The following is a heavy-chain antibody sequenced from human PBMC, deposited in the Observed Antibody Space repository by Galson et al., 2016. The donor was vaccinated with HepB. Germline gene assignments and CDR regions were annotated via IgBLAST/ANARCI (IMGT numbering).Heavy chain of an antibody. CDR1: GFSLSTSGVG. CDR3: AHTYLSDSSGFYFGEGYFDS. J-gene: IGHJ4*02. V-gene: IGHV2-5*02. D-gene: IGHD3-22*01. CDR2: IYWDDDK. Sequence: LVKPTQTLTLTCTFSGFSLSTSGVGVGWIRQPPGKALEWLALIYWDDDKRYSPSLKSRLTITKDTSKHQVVLTMTNMHPVDTATYYCAHTYLSDSSGFYFGEGYFDSWGQGTLVTVSS.